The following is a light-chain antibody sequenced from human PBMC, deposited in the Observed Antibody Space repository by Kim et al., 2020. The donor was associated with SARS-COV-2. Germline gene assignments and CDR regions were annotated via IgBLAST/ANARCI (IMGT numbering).Light chain of an antibody. CDR3: QQRSNWPLT. J-gene: IGKJ4*01. Sequence: LSPGEGATLSGRASQSVSSYLAWYQQKPGQAPRLLIYDASNRATGIPARFSGSGSGADFTLTISSLEPEDFAVYYCQQRSNWPLTFGGGTKVDIK. CDR1: QSVSSY. CDR2: DAS. V-gene: IGKV3-11*01.